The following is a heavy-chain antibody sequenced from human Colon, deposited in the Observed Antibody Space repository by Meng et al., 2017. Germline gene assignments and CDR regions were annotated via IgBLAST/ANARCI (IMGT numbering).Heavy chain of an antibody. Sequence: VHCVQSGAEVKKPGASGKVSCKASGYIFTTYGISWVRQAPGEGLEWMGWISAYNGNTNSAQKFQDRVTMTTDASTSTAYMELRSLRSDDTAVYYCARDGLSFTMVRGGKYWGQGTLVTVSS. CDR2: ISAYNGNT. J-gene: IGHJ4*02. CDR1: GYIFTTYG. V-gene: IGHV1-18*01. CDR3: ARDGLSFTMVRGGKY. D-gene: IGHD3-10*01.